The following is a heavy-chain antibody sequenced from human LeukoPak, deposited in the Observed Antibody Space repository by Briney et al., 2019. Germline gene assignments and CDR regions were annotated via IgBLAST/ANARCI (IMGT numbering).Heavy chain of an antibody. V-gene: IGHV3-30*18. CDR1: GFTFSTYD. J-gene: IGHJ4*02. CDR2: ISYDGRNK. CDR3: AKSGYERPFDY. D-gene: IGHD5-12*01. Sequence: GGSLRLSCAASGFTFSTYDMHWVRQAPGKGLEWVAVISYDGRNKYYADSVKGRFTISRDNSKNTLYLQMNSLRAEDTAIYYCAKSGYERPFDYWGQGTLVTVSS.